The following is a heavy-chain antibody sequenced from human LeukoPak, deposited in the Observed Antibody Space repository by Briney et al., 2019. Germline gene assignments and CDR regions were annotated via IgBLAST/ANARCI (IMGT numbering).Heavy chain of an antibody. D-gene: IGHD4-11*01. J-gene: IGHJ3*02. Sequence: GGSLRLSCAASGFTFSNFWIHWVRQAPGGGLVWVSRIEADGRTTNYAESVKGRFTVSRDNARDTVSLQMNSLRVEDTAVYYCAKILNYRSNDAFDIWGQGTMVTVSS. CDR2: IEADGRTT. CDR1: GFTFSNFW. V-gene: IGHV3-74*01. CDR3: AKILNYRSNDAFDI.